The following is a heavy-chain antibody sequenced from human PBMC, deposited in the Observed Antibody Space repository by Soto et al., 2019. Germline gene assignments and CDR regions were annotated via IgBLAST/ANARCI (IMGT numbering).Heavy chain of an antibody. V-gene: IGHV3-53*05. CDR2: IYSGGST. CDR1: GFTVSSNY. CDR3: AKGLALMADH. J-gene: IGHJ4*02. D-gene: IGHD2-21*01. Sequence: GGSLRLSCAASGFTVSSNYMSWIRQAPGKGLEWVSVIYSGGSTYYADSVKGRFTISRDNSKNTLCLQMDRLRVEDTAVYFCAKGLALMADHWGQGTPVTVSS.